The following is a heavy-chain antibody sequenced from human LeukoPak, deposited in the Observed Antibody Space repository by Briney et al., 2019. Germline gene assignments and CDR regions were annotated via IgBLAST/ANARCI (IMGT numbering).Heavy chain of an antibody. V-gene: IGHV3-23*01. Sequence: GGSLRLSCAASGFNFNSYTMNWVRQAPGKGLQWVANILASGSFTYYADSVKGRFIISRDNSKNTVYLQMNSLRDEDTAVYYCARDRVGYPKYYFDYWGQGTLVTVSS. CDR3: ARDRVGYPKYYFDY. CDR1: GFNFNSYT. CDR2: ILASGSFT. D-gene: IGHD5-12*01. J-gene: IGHJ4*02.